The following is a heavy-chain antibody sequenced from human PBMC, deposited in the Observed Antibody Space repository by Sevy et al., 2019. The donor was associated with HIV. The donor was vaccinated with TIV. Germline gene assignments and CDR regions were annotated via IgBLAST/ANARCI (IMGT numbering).Heavy chain of an antibody. CDR1: GFIFKSYE. J-gene: IGHJ4*02. V-gene: IGHV3-48*03. CDR2: ISNSGSTI. Sequence: GGSLRLSCAASGFIFKSYEMNWVRQAPGKGLEWVSYISNSGSTIFFSDSVKGRFTISRDNTKNSVYLQMNSLRAEETAVYYCARDLPPSATTVAHFDYWGRGTLVTVSS. CDR3: ARDLPPSATTVAHFDY. D-gene: IGHD4-17*01.